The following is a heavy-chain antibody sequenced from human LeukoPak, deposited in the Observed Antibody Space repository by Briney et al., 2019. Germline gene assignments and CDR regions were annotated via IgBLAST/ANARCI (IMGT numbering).Heavy chain of an antibody. Sequence: PGGSLRLSCAASGFTFSNAWMSWVRQAPGKGLEWVGRIKSKTDGGTTDYAAPVKGRFTISRDDSKNTLYLQMSSLKTEDTAVYYCTTSGPPTNYAFKMYYYYYGMDVWGQGTTVTASS. J-gene: IGHJ6*02. CDR3: TTSGPPTNYAFKMYYYYYGMDV. CDR2: IKSKTDGGTT. V-gene: IGHV3-15*01. D-gene: IGHD4/OR15-4a*01. CDR1: GFTFSNAW.